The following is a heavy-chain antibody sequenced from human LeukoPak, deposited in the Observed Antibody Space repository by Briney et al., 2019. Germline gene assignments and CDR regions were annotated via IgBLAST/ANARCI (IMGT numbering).Heavy chain of an antibody. CDR3: ARQDLVVGGPYDY. J-gene: IGHJ4*02. CDR1: GGSISTYY. V-gene: IGHV4-59*01. CDR2: IHYTGGT. Sequence: PSETLSLTCAVSGGSISTYYWSWIRKPPGQGLEWIGYIHYTGGTDCNPPPKSRVTISVDTSKNQFSLKLSSVTAADTAVYYCARQDLVVGGPYDYWGQGILVTVSS. D-gene: IGHD2-2*01.